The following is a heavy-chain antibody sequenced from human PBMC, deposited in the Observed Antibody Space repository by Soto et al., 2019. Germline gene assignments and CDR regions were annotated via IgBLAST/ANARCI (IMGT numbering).Heavy chain of an antibody. D-gene: IGHD2-21*02. J-gene: IGHJ4*02. CDR2: INAGNGNT. V-gene: IGHV1-3*01. CDR1: GYTFTSYA. CDR3: ARSIVVVTAADY. Sequence: GASVKVSCKASGYTFTSYAMHWVRQAPGQRLEWMGRINAGNGNTKYSQKFQGRVTITRDTSASTAYMELSSLRSEDTAVYYCARSIVVVTAADYWGQGTLVTVSS.